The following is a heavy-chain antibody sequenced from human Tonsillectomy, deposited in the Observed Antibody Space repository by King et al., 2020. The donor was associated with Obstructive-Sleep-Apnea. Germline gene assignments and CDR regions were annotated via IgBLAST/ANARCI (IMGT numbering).Heavy chain of an antibody. D-gene: IGHD5-18*01. Sequence: VQLVESGGGLVQPGRSLRVSCTASGFTFGDSAMSWFRQAPGKGLEWLGFIRSEPYGGTPEYAASVKGRFTISRDDSKSIAYLQMNSLKTEDTAVYYCCRGSPWIQPYWGQGTLVTVSS. CDR2: IRSEPYGGTP. CDR3: CRGSPWIQPY. J-gene: IGHJ4*02. V-gene: IGHV3-49*03. CDR1: GFTFGDSA.